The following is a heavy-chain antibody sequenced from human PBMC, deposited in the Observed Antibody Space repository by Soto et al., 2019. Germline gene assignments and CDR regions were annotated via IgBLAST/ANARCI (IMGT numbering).Heavy chain of an antibody. CDR2: IYYSGST. D-gene: IGHD3-9*01. CDR1: GGSISSSSYY. Sequence: KPSETLSLTCTVSGGSISSSSYYWGWIRQPPGKGLEWIGSIYYSGSTYYNPSLKSRVTISVDTSKNQFSLKLSSVTAADTAVYYCARRWLGLGLSDVWGQGTTVTVS. V-gene: IGHV4-39*01. J-gene: IGHJ6*02. CDR3: ARRWLGLGLSDV.